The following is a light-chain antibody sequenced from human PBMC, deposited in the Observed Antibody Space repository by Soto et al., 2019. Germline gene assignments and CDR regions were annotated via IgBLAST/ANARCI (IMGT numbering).Light chain of an antibody. V-gene: IGLV2-23*02. J-gene: IGLJ3*02. Sequence: QSALTQPASVSGSPGQSITISCTGTSSDVGSYDLVSWYQHHPGKAPKLMIYEVTKRPSGVSNRFSGSKSGNTASLTISGLQAEDEADYYCCSYASSSTWVFGGGTQLTVL. CDR3: CSYASSSTWV. CDR1: SSDVGSYDL. CDR2: EVT.